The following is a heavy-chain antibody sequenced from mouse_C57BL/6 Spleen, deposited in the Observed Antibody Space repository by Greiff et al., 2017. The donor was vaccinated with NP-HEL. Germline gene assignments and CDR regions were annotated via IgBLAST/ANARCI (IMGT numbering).Heavy chain of an antibody. D-gene: IGHD1-1*01. CDR1: GYTFTSYW. J-gene: IGHJ2*01. V-gene: IGHV1-50*01. Sequence: QVQLQHPGAELVKPGASVKLSCKASGYTFTSYWMQWVNQRPGQGLEWIGEIDPSDSYTNYNQKFKGKATLTVDTSSSTAYMQLSSLTSEDSAVYYCARGTVGPRFGCWGEGATLTVSS. CDR2: IDPSDSYT. CDR3: ARGTVGPRFGC.